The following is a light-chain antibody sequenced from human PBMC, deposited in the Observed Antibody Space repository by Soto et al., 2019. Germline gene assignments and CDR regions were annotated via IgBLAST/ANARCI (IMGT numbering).Light chain of an antibody. Sequence: EIVLTQSPGTLALSPGDRVTLSCRASQSVNKAYLVWYQVKPGQAPRRLIYGASSRATGIPDRFSGRGTGTALTISSLGPEDVAVDDCQRSGYGRSTFGQGTKVDIK. CDR1: QSVNKAY. CDR2: GAS. V-gene: IGKV3-20*01. J-gene: IGKJ1*01. CDR3: QRSGYGRST.